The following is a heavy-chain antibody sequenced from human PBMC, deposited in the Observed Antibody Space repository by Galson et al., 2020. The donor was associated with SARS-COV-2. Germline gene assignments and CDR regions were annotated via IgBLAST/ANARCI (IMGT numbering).Heavy chain of an antibody. J-gene: IGHJ4*02. Sequence: AGGSLRLSCAASGFTFSSYIMNWVRQAPGKGLEWVSSISSSSSDIYYADSVKGRFTISRDNAKNSMYLQMNSLRAEDTAVYYWARMPGRGHYYDSSGYYPSANDYWGQGTLVTVSS. D-gene: IGHD3-22*01. CDR2: ISSSSSDI. V-gene: IGHV3-21*01. CDR3: ARMPGRGHYYDSSGYYPSANDY. CDR1: GFTFSSYI.